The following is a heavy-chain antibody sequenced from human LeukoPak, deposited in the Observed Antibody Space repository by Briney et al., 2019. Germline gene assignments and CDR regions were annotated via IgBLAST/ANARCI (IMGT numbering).Heavy chain of an antibody. CDR3: ARGSGYDYRDYMDV. D-gene: IGHD5-12*01. J-gene: IGHJ6*03. CDR1: GYTFTSYA. V-gene: IGHV1-3*03. Sequence: ASVKVSCKASGYTFTSYAMHWVRQAPGQRLEWMGWINAGNGNTKYSQEFQGRVTITRDTSASTAYMELSSLRSEDMAVYYCARGSGYDYRDYMDVWGKGTTVTVSS. CDR2: INAGNGNT.